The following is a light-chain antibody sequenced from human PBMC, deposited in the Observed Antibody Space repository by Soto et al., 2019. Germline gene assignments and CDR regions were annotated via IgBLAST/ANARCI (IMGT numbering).Light chain of an antibody. J-gene: IGKJ1*01. CDR3: QQYYTHSGT. CDR2: DAS. V-gene: IGKV1-5*01. CDR1: QSIGDS. Sequence: DIQMTQSPSTLSASVGDRVTITCRASQSIGDSLAWYQQKPGKAPYLLISDASSLESGVPSRFSGSGSGTEFTLTISSLHPDDFATYYCQQYYTHSGTFGQGTKVDI.